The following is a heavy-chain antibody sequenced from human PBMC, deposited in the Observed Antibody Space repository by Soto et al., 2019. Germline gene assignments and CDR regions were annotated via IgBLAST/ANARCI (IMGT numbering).Heavy chain of an antibody. V-gene: IGHV3-23*01. D-gene: IGHD3-22*01. Sequence: GGSLRLSCAASGFTFRSYAMSWVRQAPGKGLEWVSAISGSGGGTYYADSVKGRFTISRDNSKNTLYLQMNSLRAEDTAVYYCAKVDRTHYDSSGSIYYGMDVWGQGTTVTVSS. CDR2: ISGSGGGT. CDR3: AKVDRTHYDSSGSIYYGMDV. J-gene: IGHJ6*02. CDR1: GFTFRSYA.